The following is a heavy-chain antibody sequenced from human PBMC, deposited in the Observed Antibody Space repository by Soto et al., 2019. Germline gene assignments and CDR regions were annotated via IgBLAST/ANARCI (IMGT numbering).Heavy chain of an antibody. CDR3: ARVPDDDGDGYYMDV. D-gene: IGHD1-1*01. J-gene: IGHJ6*03. CDR2: IYSDDST. Sequence: GGSLRLSCAVSGFSVNNNHMSWVRQGPGKGLERVSVIYSDDSTFYAESVKGRFTVSRHNSKNTVYLQMHSLTTDDSAVYYCARVPDDDGDGYYMDVWGKGTTVTVSS. CDR1: GFSVNNNH. V-gene: IGHV3-53*04.